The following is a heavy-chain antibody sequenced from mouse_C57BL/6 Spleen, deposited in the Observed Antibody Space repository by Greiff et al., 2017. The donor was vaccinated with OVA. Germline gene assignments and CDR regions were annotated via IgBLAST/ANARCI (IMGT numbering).Heavy chain of an antibody. J-gene: IGHJ2*01. CDR3: ARGLVHFDY. CDR1: GYTFTDYY. Sequence: VQLQQSGPELVKPGASVKLSCKASGYTFTDYYMNWVKQSHGKSLEWIGDINPNNGGTSYTQKFKGKATLTVDKSSSTAYMELRSLTSEDSAVYYCARGLVHFDYWGQGTTLTVSS. D-gene: IGHD3-3*01. CDR2: INPNNGGT. V-gene: IGHV1-26*01.